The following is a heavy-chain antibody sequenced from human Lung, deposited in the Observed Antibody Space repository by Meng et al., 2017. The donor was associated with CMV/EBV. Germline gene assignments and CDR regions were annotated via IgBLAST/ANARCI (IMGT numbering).Heavy chain of an antibody. CDR1: GYTFIDYH. CDR2: ISPYNGDT. J-gene: IGHJ4*02. V-gene: IGHV1-2*04. CDR3: ARAIVKNGKRQFDY. Sequence: QVQLAQSGAEVKEPGASVKLSRKTSGYTFIDYHIHWVRQAPGQGLEWMGWISPYNGDTIYARDFQGWVTMTRDTSNRTLYMEVSRLRFDDTAVYYCARAIVKNGKRQFDYWGQGTLVTVSS. D-gene: IGHD1-1*01.